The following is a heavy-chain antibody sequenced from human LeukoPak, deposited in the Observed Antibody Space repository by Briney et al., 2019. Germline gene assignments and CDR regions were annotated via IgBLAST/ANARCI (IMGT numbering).Heavy chain of an antibody. Sequence: PGGSLRLSCAASGFTLSSYAMSWVRQAPGKGLEWVSAISGSGGSTYYADSVKGRFTISRDNSKNTLYLQMNSLRAEDTAVYYCAKDQNVWGSYRPPLDYWGQGTLVTVSS. CDR1: GFTLSSYA. D-gene: IGHD3-16*02. CDR3: AKDQNVWGSYRPPLDY. CDR2: ISGSGGST. J-gene: IGHJ4*02. V-gene: IGHV3-23*01.